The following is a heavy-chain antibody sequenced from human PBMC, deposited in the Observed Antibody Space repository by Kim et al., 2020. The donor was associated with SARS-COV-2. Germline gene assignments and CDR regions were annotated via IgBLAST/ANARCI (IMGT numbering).Heavy chain of an antibody. V-gene: IGHV4-59*08. J-gene: IGHJ3*02. Sequence: NPAHKSRVTRSVNTSKNPFSLKLTSMTAADTAVYYCARPKLVGSTTGTFDIWGQGTMVTVSS. D-gene: IGHD1-26*01. CDR3: ARPKLVGSTTGTFDI.